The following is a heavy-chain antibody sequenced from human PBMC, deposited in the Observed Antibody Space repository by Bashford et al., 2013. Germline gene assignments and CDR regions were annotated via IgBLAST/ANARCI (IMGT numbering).Heavy chain of an antibody. CDR2: ISAGGGAR. D-gene: IGHD3-16*01. CDR3: ARDRWGALISFGMDV. V-gene: IGHV3-23*01. J-gene: IGHJ6*02. Sequence: VRQAPGKGLEWVSLISAGGGARNYADAVKGRFIISRDNDRNSLSLEMNSLRSEDTAVYYCARDRWGALISFGMDVWGQGAAVTVSS.